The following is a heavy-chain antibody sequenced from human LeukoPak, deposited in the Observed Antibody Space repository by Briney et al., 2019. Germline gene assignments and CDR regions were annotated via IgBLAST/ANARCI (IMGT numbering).Heavy chain of an antibody. CDR2: MNPNSGNT. CDR1: GYTFTSYD. J-gene: IGHJ4*02. D-gene: IGHD2-15*01. Sequence: ASVKVSCKASGYTFTSYDIKWVRQATGQGLEWMGWMNPNSGNTGYAQKFQARVTMTRNTSISTAYMELSSLRSEVTAVYYCARGTRGTLGYCSGGSCYSFFYWGQGTLVTVSS. CDR3: ARGTRGTLGYCSGGSCYSFFY. V-gene: IGHV1-8*01.